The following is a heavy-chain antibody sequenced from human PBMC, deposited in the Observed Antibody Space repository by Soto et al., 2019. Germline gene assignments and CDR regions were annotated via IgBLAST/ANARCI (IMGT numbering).Heavy chain of an antibody. CDR3: ASDGGSYPGNAFHI. J-gene: IGHJ3*02. Sequence: QVQLVQSGAEVKKPGASVKVSCKASGYTFTSYGISWVRQAPGQGLEWMGWVSAYHGNTNYAQKLQGRVTMTTDTTTSTAYMGLRSLRSDDTAVYYCASDGGSYPGNAFHIWGQGTMVTVSS. D-gene: IGHD1-26*01. CDR2: VSAYHGNT. CDR1: GYTFTSYG. V-gene: IGHV1-18*01.